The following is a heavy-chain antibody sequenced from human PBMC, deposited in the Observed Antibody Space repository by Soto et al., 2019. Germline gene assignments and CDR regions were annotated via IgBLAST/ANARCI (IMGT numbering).Heavy chain of an antibody. CDR3: ARVGLGYCSSTSCYSFIGYYYYGMDV. CDR2: INSDGSST. Sequence: GGSLRLSCAASGFTFSSYWMHWVRQAPGKGLVWVSRINSDGSSTSYADSVKGRFNNSRENAKNTLYLQMNSLRAEETAVDYCARVGLGYCSSTSCYSFIGYYYYGMDVWGQGTTVTVSS. D-gene: IGHD2-2*01. J-gene: IGHJ6*02. CDR1: GFTFSSYW. V-gene: IGHV3-74*01.